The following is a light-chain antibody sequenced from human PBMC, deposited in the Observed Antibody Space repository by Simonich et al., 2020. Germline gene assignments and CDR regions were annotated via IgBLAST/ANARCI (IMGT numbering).Light chain of an antibody. Sequence: DIVMTQSPDSLAVSLGERATINCKSSQSVLYSSNHKNYLAWYQQKPGQPPKLLIYWASTRESGVPDRFSGSGSGTDFTLTIRSLQAEDVAVYYCQQYYSTPRTFGQGTKVEIK. V-gene: IGKV4-1*01. J-gene: IGKJ1*01. CDR1: QSVLYSSNHKNY. CDR2: WAS. CDR3: QQYYSTPRT.